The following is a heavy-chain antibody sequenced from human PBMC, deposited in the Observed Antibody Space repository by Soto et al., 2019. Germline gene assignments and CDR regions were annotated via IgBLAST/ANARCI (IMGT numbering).Heavy chain of an antibody. V-gene: IGHV1-69*01. D-gene: IGHD1-20*01. CDR1: GGTFSGYA. J-gene: IGHJ1*01. Sequence: QADLMQSGAEVKKPGSSVKVSCKASGGTFSGYAISWVRQRPGRGLEWMGGIIPIFGITTYAEKFQGRITLAPDESTGTAFMDLRSLISEDTAVYYCARDPRSITGTTSSEDFQFWGPGTLVSVSS. CDR2: IIPIFGIT. CDR3: ARDPRSITGTTSSEDFQF.